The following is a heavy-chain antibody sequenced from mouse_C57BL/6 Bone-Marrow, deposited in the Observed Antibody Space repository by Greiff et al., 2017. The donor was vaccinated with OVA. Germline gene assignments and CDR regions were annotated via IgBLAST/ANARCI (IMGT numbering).Heavy chain of an antibody. V-gene: IGHV1-69*01. CDR1: GYTFTSYW. CDR3: ARDEDDYYFDY. J-gene: IGHJ2*01. CDR2: IDPSDSYT. Sequence: VQLQQPGAELVMPGASVKLSCKASGYTFTSYWMHWVKQRPGQGLEWIGEIDPSDSYTNYNQKFKGKSTLTVDKSSSTAYMQLSSLTSEYSAVYYCARDEDDYYFDYWGQGTTLTVSS.